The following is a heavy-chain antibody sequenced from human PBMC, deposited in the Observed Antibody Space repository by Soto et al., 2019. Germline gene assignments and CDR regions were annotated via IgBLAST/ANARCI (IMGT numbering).Heavy chain of an antibody. CDR1: GFAFNPFS. V-gene: IGHV3-21*02. CDR3: VRDLGRYFVSGYMDL. D-gene: IGHD3-9*01. J-gene: IGHJ6*03. CDR2: INEDSTTK. Sequence: EVQLVESGGALIKPGGSLRPSGTPPGFAFNPFSMNGVRQAPGKGLEWVSSINEDSTTKYYADSLRGRTTISRDNAKDSLFLQMNSLRPDDTAVYYCVRDLGRYFVSGYMDLWGDGATVTVSS.